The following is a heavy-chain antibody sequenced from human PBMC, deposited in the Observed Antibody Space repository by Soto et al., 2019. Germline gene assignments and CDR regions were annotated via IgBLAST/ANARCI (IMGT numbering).Heavy chain of an antibody. Sequence: SETLSLTCTVSGGSISSGGYYWSWIRQHPGKGLEWIGYIYYSGSTYYNPSLKSRVTISVDTSKNQFSLKLSSVTAADTAVYYCARSVFSYDSSGYQVLPWFDPWGQGTLVTVSS. CDR1: GGSISSGGYY. CDR3: ARSVFSYDSSGYQVLPWFDP. CDR2: IYYSGST. D-gene: IGHD3-22*01. V-gene: IGHV4-31*03. J-gene: IGHJ5*02.